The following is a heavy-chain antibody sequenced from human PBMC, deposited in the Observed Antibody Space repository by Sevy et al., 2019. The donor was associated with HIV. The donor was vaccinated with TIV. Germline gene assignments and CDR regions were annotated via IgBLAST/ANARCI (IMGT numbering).Heavy chain of an antibody. J-gene: IGHJ4*02. V-gene: IGHV3-33*01. CDR1: GFTFSSYG. Sequence: GGYLRLSWAASGFTFSSYGMHWVRQAPGKGLEWVALIWYDGSSKYYADSVKGRFTLSRDNSKNTLYLQMNSLRAEDTAAYYCARGANYYDSSASQPNFDYWGQGTLVTVSS. CDR2: IWYDGSSK. D-gene: IGHD3-22*01. CDR3: ARGANYYDSSASQPNFDY.